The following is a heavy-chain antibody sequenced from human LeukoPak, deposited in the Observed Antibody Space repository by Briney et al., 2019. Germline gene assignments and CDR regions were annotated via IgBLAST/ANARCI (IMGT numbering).Heavy chain of an antibody. CDR1: GGSISSYY. CDR2: IYTSGST. V-gene: IGHV4-4*09. D-gene: IGHD3-3*01. CDR3: ARKRFPGYVDY. Sequence: SETLSLTCTVSGGSISSYYWSWIRQPPGKGLEWIGYIYTSGSTNYNPSLKSRVTISVDTSKNQFSLKLSSVTAADTAVYYCARKRFPGYVDYWGQGTLVTVSS. J-gene: IGHJ4*02.